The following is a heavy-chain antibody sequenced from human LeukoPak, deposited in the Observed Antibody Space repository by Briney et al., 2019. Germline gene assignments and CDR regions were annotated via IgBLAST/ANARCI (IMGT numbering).Heavy chain of an antibody. CDR3: AKDLYSGSYDSHRSFDS. CDR2: ISWNSITI. Sequence: GGSLRLSCAASGFTFDDYGMHWVRQAPGKGPEWVSGISWNSITIGYADAVKGRFTISRDNAKNSLYLQMNSLRAEDTALYYCAKDLYSGSYDSHRSFDSWGQGTMVTVSS. D-gene: IGHD1-26*01. CDR1: GFTFDDYG. V-gene: IGHV3-9*01. J-gene: IGHJ3*01.